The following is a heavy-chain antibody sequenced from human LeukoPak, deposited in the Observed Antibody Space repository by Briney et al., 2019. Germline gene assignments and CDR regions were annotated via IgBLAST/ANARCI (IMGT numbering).Heavy chain of an antibody. V-gene: IGHV3-21*01. D-gene: IGHD1-26*01. Sequence: GGSLRLSCAASEFTFSSYSTTWVRQAPGKGLEWVSSISSSSSYIYYADSVKGRFTISRDNAKNSLYLQMNSLRAEDTAVYYCARDNIVGATGAFDIWGQGTMVTVSS. J-gene: IGHJ3*02. CDR1: EFTFSSYS. CDR3: ARDNIVGATGAFDI. CDR2: ISSSSSYI.